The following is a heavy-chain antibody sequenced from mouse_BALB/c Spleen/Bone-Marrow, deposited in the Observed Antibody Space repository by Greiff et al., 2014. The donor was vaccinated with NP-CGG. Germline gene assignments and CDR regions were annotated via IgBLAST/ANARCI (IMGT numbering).Heavy chain of an antibody. D-gene: IGHD4-1*01. CDR3: ARWEYYAMDY. J-gene: IGHJ4*01. V-gene: IGHV14-3*02. CDR1: GFNIKDTY. CDR2: IDPANGNT. Sequence: EVQLQESGAELVKPGASVKLSCTASGFNIKDTYMHWVKQRPEQGLEWIGRIDPANGNTKYDPKFQGKAAITADTSSNTAYLQLSSLTSEDTAVYYCARWEYYAMDYWGQGTSVTVSS.